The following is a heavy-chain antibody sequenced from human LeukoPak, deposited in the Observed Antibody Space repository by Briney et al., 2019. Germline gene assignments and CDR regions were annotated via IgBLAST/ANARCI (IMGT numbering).Heavy chain of an antibody. CDR1: GGSISSYY. Sequence: PSETLSLTCTVSGGSISSYYWSWIRQPPGKGLEWIGYIYYSGSTNYNPSLKSRVTISVDTSKNQFSLKLSSVTAADTAVYYCARDLGSGDYSNYDLSYYYYGMDVWGQGTTVTVSS. V-gene: IGHV4-59*01. D-gene: IGHD4-11*01. CDR3: ARDLGSGDYSNYDLSYYYYGMDV. CDR2: IYYSGST. J-gene: IGHJ6*02.